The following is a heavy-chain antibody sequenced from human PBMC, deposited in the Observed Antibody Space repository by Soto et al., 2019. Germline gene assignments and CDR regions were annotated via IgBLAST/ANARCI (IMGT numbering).Heavy chain of an antibody. Sequence: QVQLVQSGAEVKKPGSSVKVSCKASGGTFSSYAISWVRQAPGQGLEWMGGIIPIFGTANYAQKFQGRVTITAGESTSTAYMELSSLRAEDTAVYYCARPMDYVWGSYRGRQFDSWGQGTLVTVSS. D-gene: IGHD3-16*02. CDR1: GGTFSSYA. V-gene: IGHV1-69*12. CDR2: IIPIFGTA. J-gene: IGHJ4*02. CDR3: ARPMDYVWGSYRGRQFDS.